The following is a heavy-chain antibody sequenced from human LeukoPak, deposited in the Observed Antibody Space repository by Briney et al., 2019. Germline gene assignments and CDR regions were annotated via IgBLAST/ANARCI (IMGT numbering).Heavy chain of an antibody. CDR1: GGSISSSSYY. CDR3: ARDLTVSRHPYGSGPTPGY. Sequence: PSETLSLTCTVSGGSISSSSYYWGWIRQPPGKGLEWIGSIYYSGSTYYNPSLKSRVTISVDTSKNQFSLKLSSVTAADTAVYYCARDLTVSRHPYGSGPTPGYWGQGTLVTVSS. CDR2: IYYSGST. J-gene: IGHJ4*02. V-gene: IGHV4-39*07. D-gene: IGHD3-10*01.